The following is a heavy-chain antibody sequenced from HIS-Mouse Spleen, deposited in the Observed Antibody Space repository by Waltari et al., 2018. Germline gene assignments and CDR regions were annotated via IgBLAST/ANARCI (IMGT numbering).Heavy chain of an antibody. D-gene: IGHD1-1*01. Sequence: QLQLQESGPGLVKPSETLSLTCTVSCGSISSSSYYWGWIRQPPGKGLEWIGSIYYSGSTYYNPSLKSRVTISVDTSKNQFSLKLSSVTAADTAVYYCARDPRWNDGIDYWGQGTLVTVSS. J-gene: IGHJ4*02. CDR2: IYYSGST. V-gene: IGHV4-39*07. CDR3: ARDPRWNDGIDY. CDR1: CGSISSSSYY.